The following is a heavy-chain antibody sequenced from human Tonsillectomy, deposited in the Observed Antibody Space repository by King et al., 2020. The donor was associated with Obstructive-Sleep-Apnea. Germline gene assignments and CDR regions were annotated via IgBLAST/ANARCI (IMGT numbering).Heavy chain of an antibody. CDR2: IYYSGTT. Sequence: VQLQESGPGLVKPSETLSLTCTVSGGSISSYYWSWIRQPPGKGLEWIGYIYYSGTTNYNPSLKSRVTISVDTSKNQFSLKLSSVTAAVTAVYYCAGIYTYGSAYHGLDVWGQGTTVTVSS. CDR1: GGSISSYY. CDR3: AGIYTYGSAYHGLDV. D-gene: IGHD5-18*01. J-gene: IGHJ6*02. V-gene: IGHV4-59*01.